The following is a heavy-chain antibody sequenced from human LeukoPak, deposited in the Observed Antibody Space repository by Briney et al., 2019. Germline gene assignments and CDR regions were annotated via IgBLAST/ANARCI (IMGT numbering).Heavy chain of an antibody. V-gene: IGHV3-23*01. CDR1: GFTFSSYA. CDR3: ARDAMATTEY. Sequence: PGGSLRLSCAASGFTFSSYAMSWVRQAPGKGLEWVSAVSGSGDVTYYADSVKGRFTISRDDSKNTLYLQMNSLRAEDTAVYYCARDAMATTEYWGQGTLVTVSP. J-gene: IGHJ4*02. CDR2: VSGSGDVT. D-gene: IGHD5-24*01.